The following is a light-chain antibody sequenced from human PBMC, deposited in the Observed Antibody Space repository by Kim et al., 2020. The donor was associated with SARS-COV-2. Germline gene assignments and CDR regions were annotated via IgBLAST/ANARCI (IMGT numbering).Light chain of an antibody. CDR2: GAS. Sequence: VSPGERATLSCRASQSVSSNLSWYQQKPGQAPRLLIYGASTRATGIPARFSGSGSGTEFTLTISSLQSEDFAVYYCQQYNNWPLTFGQGTKVDIK. J-gene: IGKJ1*01. CDR3: QQYNNWPLT. V-gene: IGKV3-15*01. CDR1: QSVSSN.